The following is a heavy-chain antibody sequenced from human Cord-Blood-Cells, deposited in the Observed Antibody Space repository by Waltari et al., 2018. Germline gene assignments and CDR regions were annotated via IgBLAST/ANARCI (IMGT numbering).Heavy chain of an antibody. D-gene: IGHD6-19*01. J-gene: IGHJ5*02. CDR3: ARLKVAAYLNWFDP. CDR2: IYHSGST. CDR1: GGSISSGGYS. Sequence: QLQLQESGSGLVKPSQTLSLTCAVSGGSISSGGYSWSWIRQPPGKGLEWSGYIYHSGSTYYNPSLKSRVTRSVDRSKNQFSLKRSSVTAADTAVYYCARLKVAAYLNWFDPWGQGTLVTVSS. V-gene: IGHV4-30-2*01.